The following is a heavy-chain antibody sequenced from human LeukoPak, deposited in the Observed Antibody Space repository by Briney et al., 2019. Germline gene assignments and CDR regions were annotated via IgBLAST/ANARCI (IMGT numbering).Heavy chain of an antibody. CDR2: FNHSGST. CDR3: ARAAAGRNRGTAYYFDY. V-gene: IGHV4-34*01. CDR1: GGSVSGPN. D-gene: IGHD6-13*01. Sequence: SQTLSITSAGYGGSVSGPNWSSIHKPPLPRPYSIGVFNHSGSTNYNPSLKSRVTISVDTSKNQFSLKLSSVTAADTAVYYCARAAAGRNRGTAYYFDYWGQGTLVTVSS. J-gene: IGHJ4*02.